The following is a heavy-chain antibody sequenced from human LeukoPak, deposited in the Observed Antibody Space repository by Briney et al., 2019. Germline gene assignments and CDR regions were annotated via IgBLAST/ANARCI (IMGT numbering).Heavy chain of an antibody. CDR1: GFTFSSYW. J-gene: IGHJ6*03. CDR2: INSDGSST. V-gene: IGHV3-74*01. Sequence: GGSLRLSCAASGFTFSSYWMHWVRQAPGKGLVWVSRINSDGSSTSYADSVKGRFTISRANSKNTLFLQMNSLRLEDTAMYHCATEDYGSSSWPPFFYYYMDVWGKGTTVTVSS. CDR3: ATEDYGSSSWPPFFYYYMDV. D-gene: IGHD6-6*01.